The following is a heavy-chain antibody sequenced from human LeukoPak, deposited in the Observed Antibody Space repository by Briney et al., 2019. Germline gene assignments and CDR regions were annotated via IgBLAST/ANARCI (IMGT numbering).Heavy chain of an antibody. CDR1: GGTFSSYA. CDR2: ISAYNGNT. CDR3: ARDSDTAMSDY. D-gene: IGHD5-18*01. J-gene: IGHJ4*02. Sequence: GASVKVSCKASGGTFSSYAISWVRQAPGQGLEWMGWISAYNGNTNYAQKLQGRVTMTTDTSTSTAYMELRSLRSDDTAVYYCARDSDTAMSDYWGQGTLVTVSS. V-gene: IGHV1-18*01.